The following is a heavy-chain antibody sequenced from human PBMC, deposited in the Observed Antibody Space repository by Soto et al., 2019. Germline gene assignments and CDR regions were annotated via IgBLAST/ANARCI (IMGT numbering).Heavy chain of an antibody. CDR1: GGSISSHY. Sequence: QVQLQESGPGLVKPSETLSLTSTVSGGSISSHYWSWIRQPPGRGLEWIGFIYYSGITDSNPSLKSRVTISLDTSKNQLSLRLSSVTAADTAVYYCARPRGIAPAVWYFDLWGRGTLVTVSS. CDR2: IYYSGIT. D-gene: IGHD6-13*01. J-gene: IGHJ2*01. CDR3: ARPRGIAPAVWYFDL. V-gene: IGHV4-59*08.